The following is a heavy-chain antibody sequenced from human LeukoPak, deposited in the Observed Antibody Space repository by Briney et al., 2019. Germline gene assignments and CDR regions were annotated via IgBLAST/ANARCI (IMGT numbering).Heavy chain of an antibody. CDR1: GYTFTGYG. CDR3: ALDDRGSYSFDY. CDR2: ISAYNGNT. V-gene: IGHV1-18*01. J-gene: IGHJ4*02. Sequence: ASVKVSCKASGYTFTGYGISWVRQAPGQGLEWMGWISAYNGNTNYAQKLQGRVTMTTDTSTSTAYMELRSLRSDDTAVYYCALDDRGSYSFDYWGQGTLVTVSS. D-gene: IGHD1-26*01.